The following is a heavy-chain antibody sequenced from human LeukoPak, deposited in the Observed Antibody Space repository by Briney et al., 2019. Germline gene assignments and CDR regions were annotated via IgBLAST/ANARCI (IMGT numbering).Heavy chain of an antibody. J-gene: IGHJ4*02. CDR1: GFTFSDYY. D-gene: IGHD1-1*01. CDR3: ARGTGTTAYFDY. V-gene: IGHV3-11*06. CDR2: ISSSSSYT. Sequence: GGSLRLFCEASGFTFSDYYMSWIRQAPWKGLEWVSYISSSSSYTKYAVSVKGRFTISRDNAKNSLYLQVNSLRAEDTAVYYCARGTGTTAYFDYWGQGTLVTVSS.